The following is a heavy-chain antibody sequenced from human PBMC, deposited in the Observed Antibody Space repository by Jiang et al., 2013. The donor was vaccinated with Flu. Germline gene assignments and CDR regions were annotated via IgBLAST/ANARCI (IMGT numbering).Heavy chain of an antibody. J-gene: IGHJ3*02. CDR2: IYWDDEK. CDR1: GFPLSSGGVG. Sequence: TQTLTLTCTFSGFPLSSGGVGVGWIRQSPGRALEWLALIYWDDEKRYSPSLKSRLNITKDTSKNQVVLTMTNMGPLDTATYYCARREPMIRGVLSDGFDMWGQGTMVTVSS. D-gene: IGHD3-10*01. CDR3: ARREPMIRGVLSDGFDM. V-gene: IGHV2-5*02.